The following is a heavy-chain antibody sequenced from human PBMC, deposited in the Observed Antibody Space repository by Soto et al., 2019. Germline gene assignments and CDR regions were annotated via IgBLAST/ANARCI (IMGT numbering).Heavy chain of an antibody. CDR2: IIPIFGTA. CDR1: GGTFSSYA. D-gene: IGHD6-13*01. Sequence: ASVKVSCKASGGTFSSYAISWVRQAPGQGLEWMGGIIPIFGTANYAQKFQGRVTITADESTSTAYMELSSLRSEDTAVYYCARGRTPGRGYSSSWWGPSGGAFDIWGQGTMVTVSS. CDR3: ARGRTPGRGYSSSWWGPSGGAFDI. J-gene: IGHJ3*02. V-gene: IGHV1-69*13.